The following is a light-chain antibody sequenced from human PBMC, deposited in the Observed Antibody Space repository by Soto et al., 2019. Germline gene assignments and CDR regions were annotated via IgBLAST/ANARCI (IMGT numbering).Light chain of an antibody. CDR2: AAS. Sequence: AIRMTQSPSSLSASTGDRVTISCRASQGISSYLAWYQKKPGKAPKLLIHAASTLQSGVPSRFSGSGSGTDFTLTISCLQSEDFATYYCQQYYSYPRAFGQGTKVEIK. V-gene: IGKV1-8*01. J-gene: IGKJ1*01. CDR1: QGISSY. CDR3: QQYYSYPRA.